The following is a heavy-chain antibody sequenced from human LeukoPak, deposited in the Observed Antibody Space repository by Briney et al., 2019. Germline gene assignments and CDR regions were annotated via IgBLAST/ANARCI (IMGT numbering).Heavy chain of an antibody. J-gene: IGHJ5*02. CDR3: AVGYSGYDFALFDP. V-gene: IGHV4-39*07. CDR1: GGSISSSSYY. Sequence: TPSETLSLTCTVSGGSISSSSYYWGWIRQPPGKGLEWIGSIYHSGSTYYNPSLKSRVTISVDTSKNQFSLKLSSVTAADTAVYYCAVGYSGYDFALFDPWGQGTLVTVSS. CDR2: IYHSGST. D-gene: IGHD5-12*01.